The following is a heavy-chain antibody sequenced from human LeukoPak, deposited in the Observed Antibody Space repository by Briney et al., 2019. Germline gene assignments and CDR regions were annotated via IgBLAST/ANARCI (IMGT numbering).Heavy chain of an antibody. CDR3: ARRYDYVWGSYRLYYFDY. V-gene: IGHV3-21*01. CDR2: ISSSSSYI. CDR1: GFTFSSYS. J-gene: IGHJ4*02. Sequence: GGSLRLSCAASGFTFSSYSMNWVRQAPGKGREWVSSISSSSSYIYYADSVKGRFTISRDNAKNSLYLQMNSLRAEDTAVYYCARRYDYVWGSYRLYYFDYWGQGTLVTVSS. D-gene: IGHD3-16*02.